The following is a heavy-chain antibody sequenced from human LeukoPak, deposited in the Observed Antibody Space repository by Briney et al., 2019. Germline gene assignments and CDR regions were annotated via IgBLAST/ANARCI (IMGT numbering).Heavy chain of an antibody. J-gene: IGHJ6*02. Sequence: SETLSLTCTVSGGSISGYYGSWIRQPPGKGLEWIGYIYYSGSTNYNPSLKSRVTIPLDTSKSQFSLKLSSVTAADTALYYCARAPGQYYYYGMDVWGQGTTVTVSS. V-gene: IGHV4-59*01. CDR3: ARAPGQYYYYGMDV. D-gene: IGHD4-11*01. CDR1: GGSISGYY. CDR2: IYYSGST.